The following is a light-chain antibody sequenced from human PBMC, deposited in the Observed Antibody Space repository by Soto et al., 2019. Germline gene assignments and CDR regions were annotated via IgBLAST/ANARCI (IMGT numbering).Light chain of an antibody. CDR3: QHFDSLPLS. CDR1: QDISTY. CDR2: DAS. V-gene: IGKV1-33*01. Sequence: DIQMTQSPPSLSASVGDRVTITCQASQDISTYLNWYQQKLGKAPKLLIYDASTLETGVSSRFSGSGSGTDFTLTISSLQPEDSATYYCQHFDSLPLSFGPGTKVQIK. J-gene: IGKJ3*01.